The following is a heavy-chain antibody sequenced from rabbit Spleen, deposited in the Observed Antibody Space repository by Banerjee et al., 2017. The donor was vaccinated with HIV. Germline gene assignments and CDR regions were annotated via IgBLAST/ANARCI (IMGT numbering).Heavy chain of an antibody. CDR2: INAVTGKA. CDR1: GFSFSNKAV. V-gene: IGHV1S45*01. Sequence: QEQLVESGGGLVKPEGSLKLSCTASGFSFSNKAVMCWVRQAPGKGLEWIACINAVTGKAVYATWVNGRFTISSHNAQNTLYLQLNSLTAADTATYFCARDGAGSSYFSLWGQGTLVTVS. J-gene: IGHJ4*01. CDR3: ARDGAGSSYFSL. D-gene: IGHD8-1*01.